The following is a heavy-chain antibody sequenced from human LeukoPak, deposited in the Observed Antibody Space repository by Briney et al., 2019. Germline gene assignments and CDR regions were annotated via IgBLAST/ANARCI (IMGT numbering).Heavy chain of an antibody. CDR1: GGSISSYY. D-gene: IGHD5-12*01. Sequence: PSVTLSLTCTVSGGSISSYYWSWIRQPPGKGLEWIGYIYYSGSTNYNPSLKSRVTISVDTSKTQYSLKLSSVTAADTAMYYCARKMYSGYDGFDYWGQGTLVTVSS. J-gene: IGHJ4*02. CDR3: ARKMYSGYDGFDY. V-gene: IGHV4-59*08. CDR2: IYYSGST.